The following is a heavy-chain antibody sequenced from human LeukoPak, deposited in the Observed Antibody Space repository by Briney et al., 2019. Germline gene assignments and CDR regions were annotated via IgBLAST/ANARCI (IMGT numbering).Heavy chain of an antibody. J-gene: IGHJ4*02. V-gene: IGHV4-39*01. D-gene: IGHD6-6*01. CDR1: GGSISSSRYY. CDR2: IYYSGST. Sequence: PSETLSLTCTVSGGSISSSRYYWGWICQPPGKWLEWIGSIYYSGSTYYNPSLKSRVTISVDTSKNQFSLKLSSVTAADTAVYYCARRTSIAARPDSLDYWGQGTLVTVSS. CDR3: ARRTSIAARPDSLDY.